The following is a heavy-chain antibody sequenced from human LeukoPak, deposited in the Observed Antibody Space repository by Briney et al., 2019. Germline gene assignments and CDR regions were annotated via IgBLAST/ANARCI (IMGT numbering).Heavy chain of an antibody. CDR3: ARVDSSSWSPLYYFDY. V-gene: IGHV3-48*03. D-gene: IGHD6-13*01. CDR1: GFAFSTYE. Sequence: GGSLRLSCAASGFAFSTYEMNWVRQAPGKGLEWVSYIGSSSSTIYYADSVKGRFTISRDNAKNSLYLQMNSLRAEDTAVYYCARVDSSSWSPLYYFDYWGQGTLVTVSS. CDR2: IGSSSSTI. J-gene: IGHJ4*02.